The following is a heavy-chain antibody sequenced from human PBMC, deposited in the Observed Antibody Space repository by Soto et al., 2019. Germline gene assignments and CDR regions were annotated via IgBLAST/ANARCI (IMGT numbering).Heavy chain of an antibody. CDR3: SKSGGVAGPDFPLFAFYL. CDR1: GFTFDDYA. CDR2: IAWNSGSI. J-gene: IGHJ5*02. D-gene: IGHD3-10*01. V-gene: IGHV3-9*01. Sequence: PGGSLRLSCEASGFTFDDYAMHWVRQAPGKGLEWVSGIAWNSGSIEYVDSVKGRFTISRDNAKNSLFLQMNSLRTDDTAVYYCSKSGGVAGPDFPLFAFYLWGQGILVTVSS.